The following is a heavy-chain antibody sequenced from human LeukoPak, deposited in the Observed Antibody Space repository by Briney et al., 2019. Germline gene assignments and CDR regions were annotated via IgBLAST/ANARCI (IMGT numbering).Heavy chain of an antibody. CDR1: GFTFSSYA. CDR3: ARGDDYGGITYN. J-gene: IGHJ4*02. V-gene: IGHV3-30-3*01. CDR2: ISYDGSNK. D-gene: IGHD4-23*01. Sequence: GGSLRLSCAASGFTFSSYAMHWVRQAPGKGLEWVAVISYDGSNKYYADSVKGRFTISRDNSKNTLYLQMNSLRAEDTAVYYCARGDDYGGITYNWGQGTLVTVSS.